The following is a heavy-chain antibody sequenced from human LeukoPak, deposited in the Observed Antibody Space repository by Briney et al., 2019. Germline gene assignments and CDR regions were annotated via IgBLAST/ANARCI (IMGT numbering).Heavy chain of an antibody. CDR2: IYYSGST. V-gene: IGHV4-31*03. J-gene: IGHJ6*02. D-gene: IGHD6-13*01. CDR1: GGSISSGGYY. CDR3: ARQPGIAAAGSSRYYYYYYGMDV. Sequence: PSETLSLTCTVSGGSISSGGYYWSWIRQHPGKGLEWIGYIYYSGSTYYNPSLNSRVTISVATSKNQFSLKLSSVTAADTAVYYCARQPGIAAAGSSRYYYYYYGMDVWGQGTTVTVSS.